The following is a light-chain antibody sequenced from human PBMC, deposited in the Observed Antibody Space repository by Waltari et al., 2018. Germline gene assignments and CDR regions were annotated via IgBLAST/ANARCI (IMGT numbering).Light chain of an antibody. CDR2: GAS. V-gene: IGKV3-15*01. CDR3: QQYNNGPPGT. Sequence: ETVMTQSPGTLSVSPGERATLSCRASQNVNSHLAWYQQKFGQAPRLLIYGASNRAIGIPARFSGSGSGTAFTLTINSLQSEDFAVYYCQQYNNGPPGTFGQGTKVEFK. J-gene: IGKJ2*01. CDR1: QNVNSH.